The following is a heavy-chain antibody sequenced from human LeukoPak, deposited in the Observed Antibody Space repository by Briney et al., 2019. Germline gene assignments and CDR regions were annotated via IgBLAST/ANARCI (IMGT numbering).Heavy chain of an antibody. CDR2: ISGFGGST. V-gene: IGHV3-23*01. CDR1: GFTFNNYA. CDR3: ARRSGSSWSSFDY. D-gene: IGHD6-13*01. J-gene: IGHJ4*02. Sequence: GGSLRLSCAASGFTFNNYAMNWVRRAPGKGLEWVSGISGFGGSTYYAPSVKGRLTISRDNFGNMLYLHLDSLRVEDTAIYYCARRSGSSWSSFDYWGQGALVTVSS.